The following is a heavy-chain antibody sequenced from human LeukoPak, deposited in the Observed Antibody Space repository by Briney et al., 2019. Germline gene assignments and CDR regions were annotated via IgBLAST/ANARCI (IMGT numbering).Heavy chain of an antibody. Sequence: SETLSLTCAVYGGSFSGYYWSWIRQPPGKGLEWIGYIYYRGDTEYNPSIRSRVTMSVDTSKNQFSLNLYSVTAVDTAVYYCARVVAAAAGTNWFDPWGQGTLVTVSS. D-gene: IGHD6-13*01. J-gene: IGHJ5*02. CDR2: IYYRGDT. CDR3: ARVVAAAAGTNWFDP. V-gene: IGHV4-34*10. CDR1: GGSFSGYY.